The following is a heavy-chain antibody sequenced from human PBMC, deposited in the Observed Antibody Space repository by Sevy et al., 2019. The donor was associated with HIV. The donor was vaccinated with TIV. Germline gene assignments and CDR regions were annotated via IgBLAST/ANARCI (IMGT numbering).Heavy chain of an antibody. CDR2: IYTSGST. J-gene: IGHJ6*02. V-gene: IGHV4-4*07. CDR1: GGSISSYY. CDR3: ARDGGARSGAYYYYYGMDV. Sequence: SETLSLTCTVSGGSISSYYWSWIRQPAGKGLEWIGRIYTSGSTNYNPSHKSRVTMSVDTSKNQFSLKLSSVTAADTAVYYCARDGGARSGAYYYYYGMDVWGQGTTVTVSS. D-gene: IGHD3-3*01.